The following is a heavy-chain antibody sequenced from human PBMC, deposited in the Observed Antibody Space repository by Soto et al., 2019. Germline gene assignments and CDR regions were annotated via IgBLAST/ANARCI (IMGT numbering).Heavy chain of an antibody. CDR2: IIPITATA. V-gene: IGHV1-69*13. CDR1: GGTFGSYA. Sequence: SVKLSCKACGGTFGSYAISCVRQAPGQGLEWMGGIIPITATANYAQKFQGRVTITADESTSTASMQLSSLRSEDTAVYYCARSQGSSTSLEIYYYYYYGMDVWGQGTTVTVSS. J-gene: IGHJ6*02. CDR3: ARSQGSSTSLEIYYYYYYGMDV. D-gene: IGHD2-2*01.